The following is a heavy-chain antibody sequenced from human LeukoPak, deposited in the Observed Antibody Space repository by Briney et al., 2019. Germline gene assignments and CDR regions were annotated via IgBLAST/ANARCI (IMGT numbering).Heavy chain of an antibody. V-gene: IGHV4-34*01. CDR1: GGSFSGYY. CDR3: AREQAIAADGVYYFDY. CDR2: INHSGST. D-gene: IGHD6-13*01. J-gene: IGHJ4*02. Sequence: PSETLSLTCAVYGGSFSGYYWSWIRQPPGKGLEWIGEINHSGSTNYNPSLKSRVTISVDTSKNQFSLKLSSVTAADTAVYYCAREQAIAADGVYYFDYWGQGTLVTVSS.